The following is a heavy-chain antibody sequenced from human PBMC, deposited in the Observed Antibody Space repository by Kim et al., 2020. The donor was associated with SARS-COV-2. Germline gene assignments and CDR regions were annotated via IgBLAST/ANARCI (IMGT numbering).Heavy chain of an antibody. CDR2: T. D-gene: IGHD1-26*01. J-gene: IGHJ2*01. CDR3: ARSGGYWYFDL. V-gene: IGHV4-39*07. Sequence: TYYNPALKSRVPISVNTYKTQFSLKLSSVTAADTTVYYCARSGGYWYFDLWGRGTLVTVSS.